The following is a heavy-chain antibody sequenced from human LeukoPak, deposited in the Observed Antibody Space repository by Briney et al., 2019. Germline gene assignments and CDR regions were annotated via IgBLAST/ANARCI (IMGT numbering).Heavy chain of an antibody. V-gene: IGHV3-33*06. J-gene: IGHJ4*02. Sequence: GGSLRLSCAASGFTFSSYGMHWVRQAPGKGLEWVALIWYDGVKKHYADSVKGRFTISRDNSKNTLYLQMNSLRPEDTAMYYCAKDFATGYSSGWYVYWGQGTLVTVSS. CDR1: GFTFSSYG. D-gene: IGHD6-19*01. CDR3: AKDFATGYSSGWYVY. CDR2: IWYDGVKK.